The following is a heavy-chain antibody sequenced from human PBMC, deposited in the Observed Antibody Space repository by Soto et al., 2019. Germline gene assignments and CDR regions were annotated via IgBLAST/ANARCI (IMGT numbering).Heavy chain of an antibody. CDR2: IYPGDSDT. CDR1: GYSFTSYW. J-gene: IGHJ6*02. CDR3: ATGGSPLNAYYYGMDV. V-gene: IGHV5-51*01. D-gene: IGHD2-15*01. Sequence: GESLKISCKGSGYSFTSYWIGWVRQMPGKGLEWMGIIYPGDSDTRYSPSFQGQVTISADKSISTAYLQWSSLKASDTAMYYCATGGSPLNAYYYGMDVWGQGTTVTVSS.